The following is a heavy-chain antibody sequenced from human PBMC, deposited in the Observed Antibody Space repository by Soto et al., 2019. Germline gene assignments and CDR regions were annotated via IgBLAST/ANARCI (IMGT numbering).Heavy chain of an antibody. V-gene: IGHV1-18*04. CDR1: GYTFRSYG. CDR2: ISAYNGDT. D-gene: IGHD3-22*01. CDR3: ARDWSRYYDNSGLIWFY. J-gene: IGHJ4*02. Sequence: QIPLVQSGGEVKKPGASVKVSCKASGYTFRSYGISWVRQAPAQGLEWVGWISAYNGDTHYAPKFQDRITLTTETSTDTAYMELRSLRLDDTAVYYCARDWSRYYDNSGLIWFYWGQGSLVTVSS.